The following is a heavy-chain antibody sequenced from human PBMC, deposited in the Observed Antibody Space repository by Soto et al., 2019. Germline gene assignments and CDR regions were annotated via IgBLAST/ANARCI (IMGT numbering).Heavy chain of an antibody. V-gene: IGHV3-30*18. CDR3: AKGFGYDSSGYYLDY. Sequence: VWALRHSCAASGFTFSSYGMHLVLHTPFKGLEWVAVISYDGSNKYYADSVKGRFTISRDNSKNTLYLQMNSLRAEDTAVYYCAKGFGYDSSGYYLDYWGQGTLVTVSS. CDR1: GFTFSSYG. D-gene: IGHD3-22*01. CDR2: ISYDGSNK. J-gene: IGHJ4*02.